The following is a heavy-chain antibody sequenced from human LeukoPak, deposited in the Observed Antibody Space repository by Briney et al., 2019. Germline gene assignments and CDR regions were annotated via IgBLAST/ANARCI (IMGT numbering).Heavy chain of an antibody. V-gene: IGHV4-4*02. Sequence: SEPLSLPCAVSGGSISSSNWWSWVRQPPGKGLEWIGEIYHSGSTNYNPSLKSRVTISVDKSKNQFSLKLSSVTAADTAVYYCARGSRYCGGDCYSPWRGQGSWGQGTLVTVSS. CDR1: GGSISSSNW. J-gene: IGHJ5*02. CDR3: ARGSRYCGGDCYSPWRGQGS. CDR2: IYHSGST. D-gene: IGHD2-21*02.